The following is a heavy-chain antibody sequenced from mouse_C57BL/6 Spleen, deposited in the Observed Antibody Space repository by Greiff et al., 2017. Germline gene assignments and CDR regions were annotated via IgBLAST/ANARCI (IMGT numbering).Heavy chain of an antibody. CDR1: GYTFTSYW. CDR3: ARSDGSSRYYAMDY. J-gene: IGHJ4*01. D-gene: IGHD1-1*01. Sequence: QVQLQQPGAELVKPGASVKLSCKASGYTFTSYWMHWVKQRPGQGLEWIGMIHPNSGSTNYNEKFKSKATLTVDKSSSTAYMQLSSLTSEDSAVYYCARSDGSSRYYAMDYWGQGTSVTGSS. V-gene: IGHV1-64*01. CDR2: IHPNSGST.